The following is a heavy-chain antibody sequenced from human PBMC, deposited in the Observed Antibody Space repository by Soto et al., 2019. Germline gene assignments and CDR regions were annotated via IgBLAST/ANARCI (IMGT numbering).Heavy chain of an antibody. V-gene: IGHV1-18*01. J-gene: IGHJ4*02. CDR1: GYALSDYG. CDR2: ITTYNGDT. D-gene: IGHD2-15*01. CDR3: AREGCSGGTCYSAFDI. Sequence: QVQLVQSGGEVQNPGASVKVSCKASGYALSDYGIAWVRQVPGQGLEWMGWITTYNGDTNYVQKLQGRVTMTTDTSTNTAYRELTSLTSDDTAVYYCAREGCSGGTCYSAFDIWGQGTLVTVSS.